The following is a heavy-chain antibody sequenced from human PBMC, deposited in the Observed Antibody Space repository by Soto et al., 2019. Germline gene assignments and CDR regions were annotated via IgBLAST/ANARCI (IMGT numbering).Heavy chain of an antibody. V-gene: IGHV3-21*01. J-gene: IGHJ5*02. Sequence: PGGSLRLSCTVSGFAFNNYGINWVRQAPGKGLEWVSSISKSDYTYYSDSVKGRFTISRDNAKNSVSLQMNTLRAEDTAVYYCTRDASRDSSARGWFDPWGPGTLVTVSS. CDR3: TRDASRDSSARGWFDP. CDR2: ISKSDYT. D-gene: IGHD6-13*01. CDR1: GFAFNNYG.